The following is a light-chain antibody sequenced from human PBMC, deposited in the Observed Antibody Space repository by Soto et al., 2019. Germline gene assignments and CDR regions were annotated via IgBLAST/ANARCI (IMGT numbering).Light chain of an antibody. CDR3: SSYAGTKNVV. CDR2: DVS. J-gene: IGLJ2*01. CDR1: SSDVGNYNS. V-gene: IGLV2-8*01. Sequence: QSVLTQPPSASGSPGQSVTISCTGTSSDVGNYNSVSWYQQHPGKVPKLMIYDVSRRPSGVPDRFSGSKSGNTASLTVSGLQADDEADYYCSSYAGTKNVVFGGGTKLTVL.